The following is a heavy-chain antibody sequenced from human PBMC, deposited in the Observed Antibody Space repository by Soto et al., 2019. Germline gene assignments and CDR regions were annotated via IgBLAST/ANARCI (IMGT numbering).Heavy chain of an antibody. Sequence: ASVKVSCKASGYTFTSYTIHWVRQAPGQRLEWMGWINAGNGNTKYPQKFQGRVTITRDTSASTAYMELSSLRSEDTAVYYCARDLPEYYYGMDVWGQGATVTVS. CDR1: GYTFTSYT. V-gene: IGHV1-3*01. CDR2: INAGNGNT. CDR3: ARDLPEYYYGMDV. J-gene: IGHJ6*02.